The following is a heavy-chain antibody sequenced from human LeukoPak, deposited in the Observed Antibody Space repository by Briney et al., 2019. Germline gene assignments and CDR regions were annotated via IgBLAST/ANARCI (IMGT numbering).Heavy chain of an antibody. J-gene: IGHJ5*02. CDR3: ARAYSSSKHWFVT. D-gene: IGHD6-13*01. CDR2: IYYSGST. V-gene: IGHV4-39*01. Sequence: SETLSLTCTVSGGSISSSSYYWGWIRQPPGKGLEWIGRIYYSGSTYYNPSPKSRVTISVDTSKNQFSLKLSSVTAPDTAMYYCARAYSSSKHWFVTWGEETLVTVSS. CDR1: GGSISSSSYY.